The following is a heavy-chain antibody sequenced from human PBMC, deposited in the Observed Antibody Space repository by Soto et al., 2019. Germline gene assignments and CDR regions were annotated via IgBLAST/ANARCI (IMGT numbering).Heavy chain of an antibody. D-gene: IGHD3-3*01. CDR1: GCSISSSNYY. J-gene: IGHJ6*03. V-gene: IGHV4-39*01. CDR2: IYYSGST. Sequence: SETLSLTCTVSGCSISSSNYYWGWIRQPPGKGLEWIGSIYYSGSTYYNPSLKSRVTISVDTSKNQFSLKLSSVIAADTAVYYCARHSASSWSYYYYMDVWGKGTTVTVSS. CDR3: ARHSASSWSYYYYMDV.